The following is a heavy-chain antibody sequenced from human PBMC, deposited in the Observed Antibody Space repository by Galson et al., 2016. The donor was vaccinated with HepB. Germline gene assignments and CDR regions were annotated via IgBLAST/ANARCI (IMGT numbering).Heavy chain of an antibody. CDR2: IYYSGRT. CDR3: ARDDSGGWYGFHYGMDV. V-gene: IGHV4-59*01. D-gene: IGHD6-19*01. J-gene: IGHJ6*02. CDR1: GASISGYY. Sequence: TLSLTCTVSGASISGYYLSWIRQPPGKGLEWIGHIYYSGRTNYNPSLKSRVTISVDTSKNQFSLKLSSVTAADTAVYYRARDDSGGWYGFHYGMDVWGQGTAVTVSS.